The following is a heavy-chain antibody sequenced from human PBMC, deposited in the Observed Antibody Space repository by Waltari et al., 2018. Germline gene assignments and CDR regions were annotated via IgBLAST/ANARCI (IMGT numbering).Heavy chain of an antibody. J-gene: IGHJ6*02. Sequence: QVQLVQSGAEVKKPGSSVKVSCKASGGTFSSYAISWVRQAPGQGLEWMGGIIPIFGTANYAQKFQGRVTITADESTSTADMELSSLRSEDTAVYYCATVDTATHSYYYYGMDVWGQGTTVTVSS. CDR3: ATVDTATHSYYYYGMDV. V-gene: IGHV1-69*01. CDR2: IIPIFGTA. D-gene: IGHD5-18*01. CDR1: GGTFSSYA.